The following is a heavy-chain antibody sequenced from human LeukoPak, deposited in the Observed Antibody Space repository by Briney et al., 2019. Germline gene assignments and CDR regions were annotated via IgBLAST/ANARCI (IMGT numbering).Heavy chain of an antibody. CDR1: GGSLNSYY. CDR3: ARAGYSSGYVGGFDY. D-gene: IGHD5-18*01. CDR2: IYFSGST. Sequence: SETLSLTCTVSGGSLNSYYWNWIRQSPGKGLEWIGHIYFSGSTNYNPSLKSRVIISVDMSKNRFSLRLSSVTAADTAVYYCARAGYSSGYVGGFDYWGQGALVTVSS. J-gene: IGHJ4*02. V-gene: IGHV4-59*01.